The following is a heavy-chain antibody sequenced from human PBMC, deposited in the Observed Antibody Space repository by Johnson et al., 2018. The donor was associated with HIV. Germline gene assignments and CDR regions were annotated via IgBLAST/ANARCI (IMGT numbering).Heavy chain of an antibody. D-gene: IGHD1-1*01. CDR3: AIAEPWDRRHDAFDI. J-gene: IGHJ3*02. Sequence: EVQLVESGGGLIQPGGSMRLSCEASGFTVRSNYISWVRKAPGKGLEWVSVIYSGGDTYYADSMRGRLTISRDNSKNTVYLQMNSLRAEDTAVYYCAIAEPWDRRHDAFDIWGQGTVVTVSS. V-gene: IGHV3-53*01. CDR2: IYSGGDT. CDR1: GFTVRSNY.